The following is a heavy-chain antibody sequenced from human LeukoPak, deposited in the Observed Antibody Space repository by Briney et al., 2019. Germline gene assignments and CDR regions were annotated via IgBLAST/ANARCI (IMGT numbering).Heavy chain of an antibody. Sequence: GGCLRLSCTASGFTFDDYAMHWVRQVPGKGLDWVSSISWNSRSIYYADSVKGRFIVSRDNAQNSVSLQMNSLRPEDTAFYYCVKDIFRGTYSGFDYWGQGTLVTVSS. CDR1: GFTFDDYA. CDR3: VKDIFRGTYSGFDY. J-gene: IGHJ4*02. CDR2: ISWNSRSI. V-gene: IGHV3-9*01. D-gene: IGHD1-26*01.